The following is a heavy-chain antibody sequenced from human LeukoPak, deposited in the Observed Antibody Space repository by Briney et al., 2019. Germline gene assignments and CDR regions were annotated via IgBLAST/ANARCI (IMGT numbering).Heavy chain of an antibody. J-gene: IGHJ4*02. D-gene: IGHD6-19*01. CDR2: IYYSGST. CDR3: ASWVAVAGGFDY. V-gene: IGHV4-39*01. CDR1: GGSISSSSYY. Sequence: PSETLSLTCTVSGGSISSSSYYWGWIRQPPGKGLEWIGSIYYSGSTYYNPSLKSRVTISVDTSKNQFSLKLSSVTAADTAVYYCASWVAVAGGFDYWGQGTLVTVTS.